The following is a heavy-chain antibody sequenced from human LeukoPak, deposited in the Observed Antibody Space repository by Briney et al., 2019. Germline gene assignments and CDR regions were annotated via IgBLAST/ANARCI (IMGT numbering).Heavy chain of an antibody. V-gene: IGHV1-46*01. D-gene: IGHD2-8*01. Sequence: GASVKVSCKASGYNFISYYMHWVRQAPGQGLEWMGIINPSGGCTSYAQKFQDRVTMTRDTSTSTVYMELSSLKSEDTAVYYCAREDVVLVDAVRYYYYGMDVWGQGTTVTVSS. J-gene: IGHJ6*02. CDR1: GYNFISYY. CDR3: AREDVVLVDAVRYYYYGMDV. CDR2: INPSGGCT.